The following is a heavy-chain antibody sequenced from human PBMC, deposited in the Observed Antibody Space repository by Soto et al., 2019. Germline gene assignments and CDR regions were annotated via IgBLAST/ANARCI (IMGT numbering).Heavy chain of an antibody. CDR3: AREVTYGILFDY. J-gene: IGHJ4*02. D-gene: IGHD3-10*01. Sequence: QVQLVESGGGMVKPGGTLRLSCAASGFTFSDNYMSWIRQAPGKGLEWVSYISSSSSYTNYVDSVKGRFTISRDDAKNSLYLQMNAVRVEDTAVYYCAREVTYGILFDYRGQGALVTVSS. CDR1: GFTFSDNY. CDR2: ISSSSSYT. V-gene: IGHV3-11*06.